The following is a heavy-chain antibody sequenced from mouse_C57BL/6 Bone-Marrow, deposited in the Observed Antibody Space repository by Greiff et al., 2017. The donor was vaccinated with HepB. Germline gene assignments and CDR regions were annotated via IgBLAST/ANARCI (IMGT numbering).Heavy chain of an antibody. V-gene: IGHV1-4*01. J-gene: IGHJ3*01. D-gene: IGHD1-1*01. CDR3: VYYSWFAY. Sequence: QVQLQQSGAELARPGASVKMSCKASGYTFTSYTMHWVKQRPGQGLEWIGYINPSSGYTKYNQKVKDKATLTADKSSSTAYMQLSSLTSEDSAVYYCVYYSWFAYWGQGTRVTVSA. CDR1: GYTFTSYT. CDR2: INPSSGYT.